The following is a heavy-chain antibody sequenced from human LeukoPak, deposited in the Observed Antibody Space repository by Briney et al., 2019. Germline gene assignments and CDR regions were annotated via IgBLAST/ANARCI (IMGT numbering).Heavy chain of an antibody. D-gene: IGHD2-21*01. V-gene: IGHV3-23*01. CDR3: AKDFRIGYSAHFDY. Sequence: GGSLRLSCVGSGFTFRSHAMGWFRQAPEKGLEFVSGIYENGGTTYYADSVKGRFSISRDNSKNTLYLQMDSLRGEDTAVYYCAKDFRIGYSAHFDYWGQGALVTVSS. J-gene: IGHJ4*02. CDR2: IYENGGTT. CDR1: GFTFRSHA.